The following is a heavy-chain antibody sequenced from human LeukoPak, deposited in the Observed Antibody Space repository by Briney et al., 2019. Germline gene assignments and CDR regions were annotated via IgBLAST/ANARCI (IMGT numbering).Heavy chain of an antibody. V-gene: IGHV3-48*03. J-gene: IGHJ4*02. CDR1: GFTFGPYE. CDR3: AKGSSSWYPPYYFDY. D-gene: IGHD6-13*01. Sequence: PGGSLRLSCAASGFTFGPYEMYWVRQAPGKGLECVSSMSTSGHSIYYADSVQGRFTISRDNSKNTLYLQMNSLRADDTAVYYCAKGSSSWYPPYYFDYWGQGSLVTVSS. CDR2: MSTSGHSI.